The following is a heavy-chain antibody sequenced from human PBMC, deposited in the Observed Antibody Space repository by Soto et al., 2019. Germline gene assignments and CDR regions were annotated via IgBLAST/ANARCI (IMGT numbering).Heavy chain of an antibody. V-gene: IGHV3-23*01. CDR1: GFTFSSYA. Sequence: EVQLLESGGGLVQPGGSLRLSCAASGFTFSSYAMSWVRQAPGKGLEWVSAISGSGGSTYYADSVKGRFTISRDNSKNTLYLQMNSLRAEDTAVYYCAKGSVVAAANPGAFDIWGQGTMVTVSS. CDR3: AKGSVVAAANPGAFDI. CDR2: ISGSGGST. D-gene: IGHD2-15*01. J-gene: IGHJ3*02.